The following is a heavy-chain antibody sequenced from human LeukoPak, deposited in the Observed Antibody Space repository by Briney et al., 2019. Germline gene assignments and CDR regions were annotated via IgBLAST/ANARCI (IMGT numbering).Heavy chain of an antibody. CDR2: TYYRSKWYN. J-gene: IGHJ4*02. D-gene: IGHD6-19*01. V-gene: IGHV6-1*01. CDR3: ARDEGNTGWYTFDY. Sequence: SQTLSVTCVISGDSVSSNNGAWSWIRQSPSRGLEWLGRTYYRSKWYNDYAVSMKGRITINPDTSKNQFSLQLNSVTPEDTAVYYCARDEGNTGWYTFDYWGQGTLVTVSS. CDR1: GDSVSSNNGA.